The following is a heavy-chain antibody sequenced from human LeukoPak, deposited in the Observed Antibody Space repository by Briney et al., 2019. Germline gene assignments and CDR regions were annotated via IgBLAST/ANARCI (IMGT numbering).Heavy chain of an antibody. Sequence: SVKVSCKASGGMFTSYTVNWVRQAPGQALEWMGRIGPILGQGTYAQQFQGRVTITAAKSTNTAYMTLSSLRSADTAMYSCSRDLKAIDTATYKEYWGQGTLVTVSS. D-gene: IGHD5-18*01. CDR1: GGMFTSYT. CDR2: IGPILGQG. J-gene: IGHJ4*02. V-gene: IGHV1-69*08. CDR3: SRDLKAIDTATYKEY.